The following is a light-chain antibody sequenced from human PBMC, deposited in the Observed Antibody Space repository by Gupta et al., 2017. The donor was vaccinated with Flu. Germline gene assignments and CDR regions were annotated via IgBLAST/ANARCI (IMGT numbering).Light chain of an antibody. J-gene: IGKJ5*01. V-gene: IGKV2-28*01. CDR1: HSLLHRNGNNY. CDR3: MQSLHTPLT. Sequence: PGEPASIPCRSSHSLLHRNGNNYLSWYLQKPGQSPQVLIFLGSQRASGVPDRFSGSGSGTDFTLKISRVEAEDVGFYYCMQSLHTPLTFGQGTRLEIK. CDR2: LGS.